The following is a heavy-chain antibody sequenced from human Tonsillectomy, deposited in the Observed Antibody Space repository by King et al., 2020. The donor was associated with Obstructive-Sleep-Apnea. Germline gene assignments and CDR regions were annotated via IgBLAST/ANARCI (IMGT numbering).Heavy chain of an antibody. CDR1: GDSISSGSYY. D-gene: IGHD1-26*01. Sequence: LQLQESGPGLVRPSETLSLTCSFSGDSISSGSYYWGWIRQPPGKGLQWIGSISHTGRTFYIPSREIRVRMSIDTSRNQFSLRLTSVTAADTAVYYCAREGGVTGARCFDPWGQGTLVTVSS. V-gene: IGHV4-39*07. CDR3: AREGGVTGARCFDP. CDR2: ISHTGRT. J-gene: IGHJ5*02.